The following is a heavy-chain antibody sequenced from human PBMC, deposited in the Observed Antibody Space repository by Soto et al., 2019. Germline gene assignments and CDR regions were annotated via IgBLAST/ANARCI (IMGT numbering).Heavy chain of an antibody. Sequence: ASVKVSCKASGYTFTSYGISWVRQAPGQGLEWMGWISAYNGNTNYAQKLQGRVTMTTDTSTSTAYMELRSLGSDDTAVYYCARDQAHGWIQLWPYWGQGTLVTVSS. V-gene: IGHV1-18*01. CDR3: ARDQAHGWIQLWPY. J-gene: IGHJ4*02. CDR1: GYTFTSYG. D-gene: IGHD5-18*01. CDR2: ISAYNGNT.